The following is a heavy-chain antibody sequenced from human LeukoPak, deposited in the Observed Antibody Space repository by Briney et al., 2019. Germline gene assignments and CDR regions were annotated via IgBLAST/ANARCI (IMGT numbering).Heavy chain of an antibody. CDR1: GFTFNNYW. J-gene: IGHJ3*02. Sequence: GASLRLSCAASGFTFNNYWLSWVRQAPGKGLEWVANIKPDGSEKFYVDSLKGRFTISRDNAKNSLYLQMNSLRAEDTAVYYCARGDYYDSRGYFNDAFDIWGQGTMVTVSS. D-gene: IGHD3-22*01. CDR3: ARGDYYDSRGYFNDAFDI. CDR2: IKPDGSEK. V-gene: IGHV3-7*01.